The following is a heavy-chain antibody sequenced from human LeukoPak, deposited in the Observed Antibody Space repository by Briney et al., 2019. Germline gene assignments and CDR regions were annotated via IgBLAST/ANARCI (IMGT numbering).Heavy chain of an antibody. D-gene: IGHD6-13*01. CDR3: ARSSSSWIFDY. J-gene: IGHJ4*02. V-gene: IGHV4-59*12. Sequence: SETVSLTCTVSGGSISSYYWSWIRQPPGKGLEWIGYIYYSGSTNYNPSLKSRVTISVDKSKNQFSLKLSSVTAADTAVYYCARSSSSWIFDYWGQGTLVTVSS. CDR2: IYYSGST. CDR1: GGSISSYY.